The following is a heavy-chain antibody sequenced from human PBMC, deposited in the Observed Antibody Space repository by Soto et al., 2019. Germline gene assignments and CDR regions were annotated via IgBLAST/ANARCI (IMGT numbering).Heavy chain of an antibody. V-gene: IGHV3-23*01. J-gene: IGHJ6*02. CDR3: AKANRNLPIVVVPAAVYYYYYGMDV. D-gene: IGHD2-2*01. CDR2: ISGSGGST. Sequence: GGSLRLSCAASGFTFSSYAMSWVRQAPGKGLEWVSAISGSGGSTYYADSVKGRFTISRDNSKNTLYLQMNSLRAEDTAVYYCAKANRNLPIVVVPAAVYYYYYGMDVWGQGTTVTVSS. CDR1: GFTFSSYA.